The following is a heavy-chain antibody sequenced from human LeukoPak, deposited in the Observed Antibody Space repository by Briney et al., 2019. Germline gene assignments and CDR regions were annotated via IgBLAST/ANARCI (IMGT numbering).Heavy chain of an antibody. Sequence: GGSLRLSCAASGFTFSDSAMHWVRLASGKGLEWVGRIRSKADSHATAYAASVQGRFTISRDDSRNTAYLQMNSLKTDDTAVYYCTTGETVVIRNDASHIWGQGTMLTVSS. CDR2: IRSKADSHAT. CDR3: TTGETVVIRNDASHI. D-gene: IGHD2-21*01. J-gene: IGHJ3*02. V-gene: IGHV3-73*01. CDR1: GFTFSDSA.